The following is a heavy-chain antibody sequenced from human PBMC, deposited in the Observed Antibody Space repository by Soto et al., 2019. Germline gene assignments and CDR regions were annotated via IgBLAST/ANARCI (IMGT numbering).Heavy chain of an antibody. CDR2: IYYSGST. D-gene: IGHD1-7*01. J-gene: IGHJ6*02. V-gene: IGHV4-59*01. CDR3: ARELELDGMDV. Sequence: SETLSLTCTVSGGSLSSYYWSWIRQPPGKGLEWIGYIYYSGSTNYNPSLKSRVTISVDTSKNQFSLKLSSVTAADTAVYYCARELELDGMDVWAQGTTVTVSS. CDR1: GGSLSSYY.